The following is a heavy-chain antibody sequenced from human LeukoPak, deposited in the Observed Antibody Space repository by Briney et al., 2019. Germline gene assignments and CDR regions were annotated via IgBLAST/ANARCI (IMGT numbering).Heavy chain of an antibody. D-gene: IGHD5-24*01. V-gene: IGHV5-10-1*04. CDR2: IDPSDSYT. Sequence: GESLKISCKGSGHSFTSYWISWVRQMPGKGLEWMGTIDPSDSYTNYSPSFQGQVSISADKSISTAYLQWSSLKASDTATYYCARHAEMSTSFDYWGQGTLVTVSS. CDR1: GHSFTSYW. J-gene: IGHJ4*02. CDR3: ARHAEMSTSFDY.